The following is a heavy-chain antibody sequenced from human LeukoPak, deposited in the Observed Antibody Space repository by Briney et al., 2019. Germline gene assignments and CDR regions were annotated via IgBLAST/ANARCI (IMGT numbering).Heavy chain of an antibody. CDR2: ISGSGGST. J-gene: IGHJ5*02. V-gene: IGHV3-23*01. D-gene: IGHD3-3*01. CDR3: AKSTPTIFGVVIPINWFDP. Sequence: GGSLRLSCSASKFTFSNAWMSWVRQAPGKGLEWVSAISGSGGSTYYADSVKGRFTISRDNSKNTLYLQMNSLRAEDTAVYYCAKSTPTIFGVVIPINWFDPWGQGTLVTVSS. CDR1: KFTFSNAW.